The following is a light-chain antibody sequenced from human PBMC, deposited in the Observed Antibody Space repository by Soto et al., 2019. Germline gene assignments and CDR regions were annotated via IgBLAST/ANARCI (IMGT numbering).Light chain of an antibody. CDR2: KAS. J-gene: IGKJ1*01. CDR1: QSIIIW. CDR3: QQYNSYST. Sequence: DIQMTQSPSTLSASVGDRVTITCRASQSIIIWLAWYQQKPGKAPKLLIYKASSLESGVPSRFSGSGSGKEFTLTISSLQPDDFATYYCQQYNSYSTFGQGTKVDIK. V-gene: IGKV1-5*03.